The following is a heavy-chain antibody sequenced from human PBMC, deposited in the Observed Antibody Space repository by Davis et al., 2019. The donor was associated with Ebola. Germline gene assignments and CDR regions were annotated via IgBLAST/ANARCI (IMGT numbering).Heavy chain of an antibody. Sequence: AASVKVSCKASGYTFTMYAMNWVRQAPGHGLEWLGWINTNTGNPTYAQGFTGRFVFSLDTSVSTAYLQISSLKAEDTAVYYCARATYCSGGSCYSAHWGQGTLVTVSS. CDR2: INTNTGNP. CDR1: GYTFTMYA. V-gene: IGHV7-4-1*02. J-gene: IGHJ4*02. D-gene: IGHD2-15*01. CDR3: ARATYCSGGSCYSAH.